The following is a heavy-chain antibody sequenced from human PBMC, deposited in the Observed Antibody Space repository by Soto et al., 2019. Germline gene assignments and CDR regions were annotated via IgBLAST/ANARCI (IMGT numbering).Heavy chain of an antibody. CDR3: ASLRGLYSYGQYKKYGMDV. Sequence: ASVKVSCKASGYTFTSYYMHWVRQAPGQGLEWMGIINPSGGSTSYAQKFQGRVTMTRDTSTSTVYMELSSLRSEDTAVYYCASLRGLYSYGQYKKYGMDVWGQGTTVTVSS. CDR1: GYTFTSYY. J-gene: IGHJ6*02. D-gene: IGHD5-18*01. CDR2: INPSGGST. V-gene: IGHV1-46*01.